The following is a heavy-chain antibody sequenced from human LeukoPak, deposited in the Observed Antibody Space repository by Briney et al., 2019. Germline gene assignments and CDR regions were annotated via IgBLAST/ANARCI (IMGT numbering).Heavy chain of an antibody. V-gene: IGHV3-23*01. Sequence: GGSLRLSCAASGFSFSSYGMSWVRQAPGKGLEWVSGISGGAVSTNYADSVTGRFTISRDNSKNTLYLQMNSLRAEDTAVYYCAKSGRYCSGGSCYQEAPLDYWGQGTLVTVSS. J-gene: IGHJ4*02. CDR1: GFSFSSYG. CDR2: ISGGAVST. CDR3: AKSGRYCSGGSCYQEAPLDY. D-gene: IGHD2-15*01.